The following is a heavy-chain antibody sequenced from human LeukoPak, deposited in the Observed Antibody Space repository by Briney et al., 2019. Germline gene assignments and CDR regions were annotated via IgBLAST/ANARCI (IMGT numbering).Heavy chain of an antibody. J-gene: IGHJ6*03. V-gene: IGHV3-66*02. CDR3: AGSYRAPYYYYYMDV. CDR1: GFTFSSNY. CDR2: IYSGGST. D-gene: IGHD3-10*01. Sequence: GGSLRLSCAASGFTFSSNYMSWVRQAPGKGLEWVSVIYSGGSTYYADSVKGRFTISRDNSKNTLYLQMNSLRAEDTAVYYCAGSYRAPYYYYYMDVWGKGTTVTVSS.